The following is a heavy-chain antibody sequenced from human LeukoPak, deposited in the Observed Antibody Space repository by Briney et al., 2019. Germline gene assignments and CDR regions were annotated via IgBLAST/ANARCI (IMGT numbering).Heavy chain of an antibody. D-gene: IGHD6-13*01. J-gene: IGHJ6*02. CDR1: GFTFSSYA. Sequence: GRSLRLSCAASGFTFSSYAMLWVRQAPGKGLEWVAVISYDGSNKYYADSVKGRFTISRDNSKNTLYLQMNSLRSEDTAVYYCARAGIAAAGTNYYGMDVWGQGTTVTVSS. CDR3: ARAGIAAAGTNYYGMDV. CDR2: ISYDGSNK. V-gene: IGHV3-30-3*01.